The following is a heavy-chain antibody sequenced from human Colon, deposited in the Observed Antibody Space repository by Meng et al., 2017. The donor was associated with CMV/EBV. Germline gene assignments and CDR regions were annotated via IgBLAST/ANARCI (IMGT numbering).Heavy chain of an antibody. CDR2: INSGATTT. Sequence: GESLKISCAASGFTFSRYEMNWVRQAPGKGLEWVSYINSGATTTYYADSVKGRFTISRDNAKNSLYLHMNNLRAEDTAVYYCARDYCSSPSCYDYVLDVWGQGTTVTVSS. CDR1: GFTFSRYE. D-gene: IGHD2-2*01. V-gene: IGHV3-48*03. J-gene: IGHJ6*02. CDR3: ARDYCSSPSCYDYVLDV.